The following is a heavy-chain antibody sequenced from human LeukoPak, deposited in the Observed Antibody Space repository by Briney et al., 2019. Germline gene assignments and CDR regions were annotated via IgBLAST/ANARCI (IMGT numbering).Heavy chain of an antibody. D-gene: IGHD4-11*01. V-gene: IGHV3-21*01. J-gene: IGHJ4*02. CDR1: GFTFRCYS. CDR3: VRLYDDYTNGHFDS. CDR2: ITSSSSYI. Sequence: PGGSLRLSCAASGFTFRCYSMIWLRPAPAKGLAWVSSITSSSSYIYYADSVKGRFTISRHNAKNSLYLQLNSLRAEDTAVYYCVRLYDDYTNGHFDSWGQGTLVTVSS.